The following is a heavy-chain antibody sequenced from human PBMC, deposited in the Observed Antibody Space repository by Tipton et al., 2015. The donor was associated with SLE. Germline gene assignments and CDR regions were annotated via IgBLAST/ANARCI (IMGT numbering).Heavy chain of an antibody. Sequence: TLSLTCAVYGGSFSGYYWSWIRQPPGKGLEWIGEINHSGSTNYNPSLKSRVTLSLDRSKNQFSLKLTSVTAADTAVYYCARGGGTAMATFDYWGQGTLVTVSS. CDR2: INHSGST. D-gene: IGHD5-18*01. J-gene: IGHJ4*02. V-gene: IGHV4-34*01. CDR1: GGSFSGYY. CDR3: ARGGGTAMATFDY.